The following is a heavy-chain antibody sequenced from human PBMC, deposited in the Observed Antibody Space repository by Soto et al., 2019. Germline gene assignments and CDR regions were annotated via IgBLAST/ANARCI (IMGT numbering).Heavy chain of an antibody. J-gene: IGHJ6*02. CDR3: TTNSVTDFYYYGMEV. V-gene: IGHV3-15*01. Sequence: GWSLRLSCEGSGFTFSNGWMTWVRQAPLKVLEWVGRIKTNIDGGRIDYVDRVKGRFTISRDDSKTTLYLQMNSLKTEDTGVYYCTTNSVTDFYYYGMEVWGLGTTVRVSS. CDR1: GFTFSNGW. CDR2: IKTNIDGGRI.